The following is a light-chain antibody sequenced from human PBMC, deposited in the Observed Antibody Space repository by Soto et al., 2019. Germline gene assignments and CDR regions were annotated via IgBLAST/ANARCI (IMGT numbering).Light chain of an antibody. Sequence: DIQMTQSPASLAASVGGDVTITCRASQTIMTYLNWYQLKPGKPPRLLIYAASSLQSGVPSRFSGSGSGTDFTLTISSLQPEDFATYSCQQSYNSPQTFGRGTKVDIK. V-gene: IGKV1-39*01. CDR2: AAS. CDR3: QQSYNSPQT. J-gene: IGKJ1*01. CDR1: QTIMTY.